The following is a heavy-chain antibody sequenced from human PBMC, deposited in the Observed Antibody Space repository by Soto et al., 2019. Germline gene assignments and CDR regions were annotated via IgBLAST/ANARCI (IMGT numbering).Heavy chain of an antibody. V-gene: IGHV4-59*01. CDR2: IYYSGRT. Sequence: SETLSLTCTVSSGSISTYYWSWIRQPPGKGLEWIGYIYYSGRTNYNPSIKSRVTISRDTSRNQFSLKLSSVTAADTAVYYCARYAGSSWFDYWGQGTLVNVSS. J-gene: IGHJ4*02. D-gene: IGHD6-13*01. CDR3: ARYAGSSWFDY. CDR1: SGSISTYY.